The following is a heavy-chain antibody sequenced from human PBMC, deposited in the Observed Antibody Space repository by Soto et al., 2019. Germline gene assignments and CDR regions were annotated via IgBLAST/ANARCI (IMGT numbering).Heavy chain of an antibody. D-gene: IGHD3-22*01. CDR2: IYTSGST. V-gene: IGHV4-4*07. Sequence: SETLSLTCTVSGGSISSYYWSWIRQPAGKGLEWIGRIYTSGSTNYNPSLKSRVTMSVDTSKNQFSLKLSSVTAADTAVYYCARDAKINMIVVVPGRGTFFDYWGQGTLVTVYS. CDR3: ARDAKINMIVVVPGRGTFFDY. J-gene: IGHJ4*02. CDR1: GGSISSYY.